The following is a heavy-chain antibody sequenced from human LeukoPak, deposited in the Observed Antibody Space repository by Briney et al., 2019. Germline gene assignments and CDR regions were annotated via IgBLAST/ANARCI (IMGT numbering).Heavy chain of an antibody. CDR2: ISSSSSYI. J-gene: IGHJ4*02. CDR3: ARDRFSGSYPLDY. CDR1: GFSFSSYN. V-gene: IGHV3-21*04. Sequence: PGGSLRLSCAASGFSFSSYNMNWVRQAPGKGLEWVSFISSSSSYIYYVDSVKGRFTISRDNAKNSLYLQMNSLRAEDTAVYYCARDRFSGSYPLDYWGQGTLVTVSS. D-gene: IGHD1-26*01.